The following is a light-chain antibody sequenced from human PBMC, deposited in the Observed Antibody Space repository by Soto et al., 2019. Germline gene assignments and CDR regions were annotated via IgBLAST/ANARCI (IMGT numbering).Light chain of an antibody. Sequence: QSVLTQPASVSRSPGQSITISCTGTNSDVGDYNYVSWYQQHPGKAPKLIIYEVSNRPSGISDRFSASKSGNSASLTISGLHAEDEADYYSSSYTTSNARVYGTGTKVTVL. CDR2: EVS. CDR1: NSDVGDYNY. J-gene: IGLJ1*01. V-gene: IGLV2-14*03. CDR3: SSYTTSNARV.